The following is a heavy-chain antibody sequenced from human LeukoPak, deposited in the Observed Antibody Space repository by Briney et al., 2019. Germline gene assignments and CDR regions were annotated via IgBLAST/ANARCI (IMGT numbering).Heavy chain of an antibody. CDR3: AKEIQLWLGDAFDI. J-gene: IGHJ3*02. D-gene: IGHD5-18*01. Sequence: GGSLRLSCAASGFTFSSYGMHWVRQAPGKGLEWVAVISYDGSNKYYADSVKGRFTISRDNSKNTLYLQMNSLRAEDTAVYYCAKEIQLWLGDAFDIWGQGTMVTVSS. CDR1: GFTFSSYG. CDR2: ISYDGSNK. V-gene: IGHV3-30*18.